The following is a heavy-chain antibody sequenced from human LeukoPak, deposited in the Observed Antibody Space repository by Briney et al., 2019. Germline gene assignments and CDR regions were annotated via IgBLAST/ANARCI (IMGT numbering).Heavy chain of an antibody. J-gene: IGHJ4*02. V-gene: IGHV3-30-3*01. CDR3: ARDFQDYGDYAAFDY. Sequence: GGSLRLSCAASGFTFSSYAMHWVRQAPGKGLEWVAVISYDGSNKYYADSVKGRFTISRDNSKNTLYLQMNSLRAEDTAVYYCARDFQDYGDYAAFDYWGQGTLVTVSS. CDR1: GFTFSSYA. D-gene: IGHD4-17*01. CDR2: ISYDGSNK.